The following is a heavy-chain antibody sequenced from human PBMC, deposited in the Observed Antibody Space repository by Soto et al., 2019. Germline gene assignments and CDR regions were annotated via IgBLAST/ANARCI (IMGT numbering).Heavy chain of an antibody. V-gene: IGHV4-31*03. CDR3: ARHHMAATDMYFDY. J-gene: IGHJ4*02. Sequence: QVQLQESGPGLVKPSQTLSLTCTVSGGSISSGGYYWSWIRQHPGKGLEWIGYIYDNDSTYYNPSLKSRVTMSVDMSRNQFSLKLSSATAADTAVYYCARHHMAATDMYFDYWGQGTLVTVSS. D-gene: IGHD6-19*01. CDR2: IYDNDST. CDR1: GGSISSGGYY.